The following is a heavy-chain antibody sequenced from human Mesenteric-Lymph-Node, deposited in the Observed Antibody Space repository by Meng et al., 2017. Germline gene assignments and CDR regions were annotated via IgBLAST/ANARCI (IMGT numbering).Heavy chain of an antibody. CDR2: ISYDGSKD. Sequence: GESLKISCAASGFTFNYYAIHWVRQAPGKGLEWVAIISYDGSKDYYADSVKGRFTISRDNSKNTVYLEMNSLRPEDTAVYYCARDVRQWLDLWGQGTLVTVSS. J-gene: IGHJ5*02. CDR3: ARDVRQWLDL. V-gene: IGHV3-30*01. CDR1: GFTFNYYA.